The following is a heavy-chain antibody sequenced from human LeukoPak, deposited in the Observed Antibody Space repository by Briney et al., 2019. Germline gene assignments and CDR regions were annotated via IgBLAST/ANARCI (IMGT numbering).Heavy chain of an antibody. D-gene: IGHD1-26*01. CDR2: INPNSGGT. CDR3: ARDLGGQVGATDY. J-gene: IGHJ4*02. Sequence: VKVSCKASGYTXXGYYMHWVXXAPGQGLXWMGRINPNSGGTNYAQKFQGRVTMTRDTSISTAYMELSRLRSDDTAVYYCARDLGGQVGATDYWGQGTLVTVSS. V-gene: IGHV1-2*06. CDR1: GYTXXGYY.